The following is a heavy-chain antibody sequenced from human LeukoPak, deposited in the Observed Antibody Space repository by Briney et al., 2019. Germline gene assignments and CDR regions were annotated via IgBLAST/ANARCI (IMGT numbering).Heavy chain of an antibody. Sequence: ASVKVSCKASGYTFAIYGISWDRQAPGQGLEWMAWISPYDGDTNYAQNFEGRVTMTTETSTSTAYMELRSLRSDDTAIYYCARDYCTRGGDCYKEDLFDPWGQGTLVTVSS. J-gene: IGHJ5*02. CDR1: GYTFAIYG. D-gene: IGHD2-21*02. CDR2: ISPYDGDT. V-gene: IGHV1-18*01. CDR3: ARDYCTRGGDCYKEDLFDP.